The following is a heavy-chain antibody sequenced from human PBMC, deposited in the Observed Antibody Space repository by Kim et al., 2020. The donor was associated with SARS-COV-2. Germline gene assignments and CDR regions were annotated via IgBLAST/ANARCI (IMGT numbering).Heavy chain of an antibody. CDR2: IYTSGST. CDR3: ARDHYYDSSGYYYVDAFDI. CDR1: GGSISSGSYY. Sequence: SETLSLTCTVSGGSISSGSYYWSWIRQPAGKGLEWIGRIYTSGSTNYNPSLRSRVTISVDTSKNQFSLKLSSVTAADTAVYYCARDHYYDSSGYYYVDAFDIWGQGTMVTVSS. J-gene: IGHJ3*02. D-gene: IGHD3-22*01. V-gene: IGHV4-61*02.